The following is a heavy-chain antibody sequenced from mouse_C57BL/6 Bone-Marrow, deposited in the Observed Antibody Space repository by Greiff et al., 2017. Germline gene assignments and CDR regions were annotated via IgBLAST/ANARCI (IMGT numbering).Heavy chain of an antibody. CDR1: GFTFSSYA. D-gene: IGHD1-1*01. J-gene: IGHJ2*01. Sequence: EVKVVESGGGLVKPGGSLKLSCAASGFTFSSYAMSWVRQTPDKRLEWVATISDGGSYTYYPDNVKGRFTISRDNAKTNLYLQMSHLKSEDTAMYYCARDWDYYGSSYDYFDYWGQGTTLTVSS. CDR3: ARDWDYYGSSYDYFDY. CDR2: ISDGGSYT. V-gene: IGHV5-4*01.